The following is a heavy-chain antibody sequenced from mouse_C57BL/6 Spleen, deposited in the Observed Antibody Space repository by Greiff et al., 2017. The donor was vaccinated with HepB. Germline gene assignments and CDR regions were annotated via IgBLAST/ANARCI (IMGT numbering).Heavy chain of an antibody. CDR1: GYTFTSYT. CDR2: INPSSGYT. D-gene: IGHD2-3*01. V-gene: IGHV1-4*01. Sequence: VQLQQSGAELARPGASVKMSCKASGYTFTSYTMHWVKQRPGQGLEWIGYINPSSGYTKYNQKFKDKATLTADKSSSTAYMQLSSLTSEDSAVYYCARSDGYYEVYAMDYWGQGTSVTVSS. J-gene: IGHJ4*01. CDR3: ARSDGYYEVYAMDY.